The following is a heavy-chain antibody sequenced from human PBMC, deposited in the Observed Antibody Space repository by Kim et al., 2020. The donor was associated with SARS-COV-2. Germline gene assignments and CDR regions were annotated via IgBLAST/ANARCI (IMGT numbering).Heavy chain of an antibody. CDR2: NANT. J-gene: IGHJ5*02. V-gene: IGHV1-8*01. D-gene: IGHD2-15*01. Sequence: NANTGYAQNLPGRVTLTRNMTTNTLYMELSSLRSDDTAVYYCARGAAFDPWGQGTLVTVSS. CDR3: ARGAAFDP.